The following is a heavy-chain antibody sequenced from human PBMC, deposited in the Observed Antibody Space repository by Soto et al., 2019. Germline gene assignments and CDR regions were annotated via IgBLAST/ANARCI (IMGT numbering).Heavy chain of an antibody. D-gene: IGHD2-21*02. J-gene: IGHJ6*02. V-gene: IGHV3-11*01. CDR3: ARAKSDRYGMDV. CDR1: GFTFSDYY. Sequence: GGSLRLSCAASGFTFSDYYMTWIRQAPGKGLEWVSYISDSGSTIYYADSVKGRFTISRANAKNSQYLQMNSLRAEDTAVYYCARAKSDRYGMDVWGQGTTVTVSS. CDR2: ISDSGSTI.